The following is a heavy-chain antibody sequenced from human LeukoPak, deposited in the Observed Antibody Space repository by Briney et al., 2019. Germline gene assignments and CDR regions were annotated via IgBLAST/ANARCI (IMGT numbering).Heavy chain of an antibody. CDR1: GFTFSSYG. J-gene: IGHJ6*03. Sequence: GGSLRLSCAASGFTFSSYGMHWVRQAPGKGLEWVAVIWYDGSNKYYADSVKGRFTISRDNSKNTLYLQMNSLRAEDTAVYYCAKGTVTYYYMDVWGKGTTVTVFS. CDR3: AKGTVTYYYMDV. D-gene: IGHD4-11*01. CDR2: IWYDGSNK. V-gene: IGHV3-33*06.